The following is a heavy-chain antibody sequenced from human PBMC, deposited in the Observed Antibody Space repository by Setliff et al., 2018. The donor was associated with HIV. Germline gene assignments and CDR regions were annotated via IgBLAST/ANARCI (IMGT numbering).Heavy chain of an antibody. Sequence: SETLSLTCTVSGDSISNYYWSWVRQPPGKGLEWIAYIYISGTTNYNPSLKSRVTISLDTSRNQFSLKLGSVTAADTAMYYCAREHCSGGSCNGFDIWGQGTVVTVSS. CDR1: GDSISNYY. V-gene: IGHV4-4*09. CDR3: AREHCSGGSCNGFDI. D-gene: IGHD2-15*01. J-gene: IGHJ3*02. CDR2: IYISGTT.